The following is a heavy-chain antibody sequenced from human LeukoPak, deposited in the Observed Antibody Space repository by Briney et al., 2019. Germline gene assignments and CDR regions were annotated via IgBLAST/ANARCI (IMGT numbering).Heavy chain of an antibody. J-gene: IGHJ4*02. Sequence: SETLSLTCTVSGGSISSYYWSWIRQPPGKGLEWIGHFYYSGSTNYNPSLKSRVTISVDTSRNQFSLKLTSVTAADTAVYYCARGQGGNYYLNYFDYWGQGALVTVSS. CDR1: GGSISSYY. CDR2: FYYSGST. V-gene: IGHV4-59*01. CDR3: ARGQGGNYYLNYFDY. D-gene: IGHD1-26*01.